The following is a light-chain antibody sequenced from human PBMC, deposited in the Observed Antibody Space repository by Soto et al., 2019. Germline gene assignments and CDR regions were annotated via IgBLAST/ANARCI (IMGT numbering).Light chain of an antibody. J-gene: IGKJ4*01. Sequence: IPMTKSPSSLYASMGDIVTITCRASQGIRHDLGWYQQKPGKAPELLIYAASILQSGVPSRFSGSGSGTDFTLTITSLQPEDFALYYCLQYYTYPRTFGGGTKVDIK. CDR3: LQYYTYPRT. CDR1: QGIRHD. V-gene: IGKV1-6*01. CDR2: AAS.